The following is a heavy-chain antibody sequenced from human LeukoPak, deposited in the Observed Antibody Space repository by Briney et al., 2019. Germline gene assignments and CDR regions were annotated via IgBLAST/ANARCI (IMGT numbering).Heavy chain of an antibody. V-gene: IGHV4-39*07. Sequence: SETLSLTCIVSRGSISSSSYYWGWFRQPPGKGLEWIGSIYYGATTYYNPSLKSRVTMSIDTSKNQFSLKLSSVTAADTAVYYCARGARNYYYYYMDVWGKGTTVTVSS. CDR2: IYYGATT. CDR1: RGSISSSSYY. CDR3: ARGARNYYYYYMDV. J-gene: IGHJ6*03.